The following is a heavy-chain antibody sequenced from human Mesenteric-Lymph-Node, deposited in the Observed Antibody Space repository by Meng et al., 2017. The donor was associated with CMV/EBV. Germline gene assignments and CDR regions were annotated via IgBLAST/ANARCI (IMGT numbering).Heavy chain of an antibody. Sequence: ASGFTFSDYYMSWIRQAPGKGLEWVSYIGSSGTTIYYADSVKGRFTISRDNAKNSLYLQMNSLRTEDTAVYYCAKVAYSSSSEDFDYWGQGTLVTVSS. CDR3: AKVAYSSSSEDFDY. D-gene: IGHD6-6*01. V-gene: IGHV3-11*04. CDR2: IGSSGTTI. J-gene: IGHJ4*02. CDR1: GFTFSDYY.